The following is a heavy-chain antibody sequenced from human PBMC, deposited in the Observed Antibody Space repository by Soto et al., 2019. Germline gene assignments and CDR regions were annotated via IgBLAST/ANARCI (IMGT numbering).Heavy chain of an antibody. D-gene: IGHD3-16*01. CDR2: IYYSGST. CDR1: GGSISSYF. Sequence: PSETLSLTCTVSGGSISSYFWSWIRQPPGKGLEWIGSIYYSGSTYYNPSLKSRVTISVDTSKNQFSLKLSSVTAADTAVYYCAEESDDYIWGSPPFDIWGQGTMVTVSS. J-gene: IGHJ3*02. CDR3: AEESDDYIWGSPPFDI. V-gene: IGHV4-59*05.